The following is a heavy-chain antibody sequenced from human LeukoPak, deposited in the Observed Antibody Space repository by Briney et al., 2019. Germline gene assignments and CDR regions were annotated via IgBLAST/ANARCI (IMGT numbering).Heavy chain of an antibody. CDR1: GYTFTGYY. J-gene: IGHJ5*02. Sequence: GASVKVSCKASGYTFTGYYMHWVRQAPGQGLEWMGWINPNSGGTNYAQKFQGRVTMTRDTSISTAYMELSRLRSDDTAVYYCARDSSGYYYEGWFDPWGQGTLVTVSS. V-gene: IGHV1-2*02. D-gene: IGHD3-22*01. CDR3: ARDSSGYYYEGWFDP. CDR2: INPNSGGT.